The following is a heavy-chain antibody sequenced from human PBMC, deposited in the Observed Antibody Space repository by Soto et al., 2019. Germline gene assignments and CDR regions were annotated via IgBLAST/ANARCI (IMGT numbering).Heavy chain of an antibody. V-gene: IGHV3-33*01. Sequence: GGSLRLSCAASGFTFSIYGMHWVRQAPGKGLEWVAVIWYDGSNKYYADSVKGRFTISRDNSKNTLYPQMNSLRAEDTAVYYCARWDYDILTGRPYYYYGMDIWGQGTTVTVSS. CDR1: GFTFSIYG. D-gene: IGHD3-9*01. CDR2: IWYDGSNK. J-gene: IGHJ6*02. CDR3: ARWDYDILTGRPYYYYGMDI.